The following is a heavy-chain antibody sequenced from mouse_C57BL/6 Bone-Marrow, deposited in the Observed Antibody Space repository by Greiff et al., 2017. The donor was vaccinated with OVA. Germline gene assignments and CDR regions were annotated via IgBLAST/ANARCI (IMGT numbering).Heavy chain of an antibody. D-gene: IGHD2-14*01. Sequence: EVKLMESGGGLVQPTGSLKLSCAASGFSFNTYAMNWVRQAPGKGLEWVARIRSKSTNYATYYADSVKGRFNISRDDSESMLYQQMNNLKTEDTAIDYCVRHRYDGRSRPYWYFDVWGTGTTVTVSS. J-gene: IGHJ1*03. CDR2: IRSKSTNYAT. V-gene: IGHV10-1*01. CDR3: VRHRYDGRSRPYWYFDV. CDR1: GFSFNTYA.